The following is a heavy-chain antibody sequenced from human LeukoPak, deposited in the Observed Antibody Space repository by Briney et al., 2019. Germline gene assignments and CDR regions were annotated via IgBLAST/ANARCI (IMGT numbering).Heavy chain of an antibody. D-gene: IGHD6-19*01. CDR3: AKDDKWLER. CDR1: GGSVSSGSYY. CDR2: IYYSGST. J-gene: IGHJ4*02. Sequence: SETLSLTCTVSGGSVSSGSYYWSWIRQPPGKGLEWIGYIYYSGSTNYNPSLKSRVTISVDTSKNQFPLKLSSVTAADTAVYYCAKDDKWLERWGQGTLVTVSS. V-gene: IGHV4-61*01.